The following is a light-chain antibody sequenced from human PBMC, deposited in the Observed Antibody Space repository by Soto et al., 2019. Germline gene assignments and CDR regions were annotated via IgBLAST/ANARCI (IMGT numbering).Light chain of an antibody. V-gene: IGKV3-15*01. CDR1: QSVSSN. CDR2: GAS. J-gene: IGKJ1*01. CDR3: QQYDKWPRT. Sequence: EIVMTQSAATLSVSAGERATLSCRASQSVSSNLAWYQQKPGQAPRLLIYGASTRATGIPARFSGSGSGTEFTLTISSLQSEDFAVYYCQQYDKWPRTFGQGTKVDIK.